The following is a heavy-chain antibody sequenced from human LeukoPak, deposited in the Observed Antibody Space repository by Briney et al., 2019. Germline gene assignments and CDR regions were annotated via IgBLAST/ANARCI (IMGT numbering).Heavy chain of an antibody. CDR1: GGSFSGYY. V-gene: IGHV4-34*01. J-gene: IGHJ6*02. Sequence: SETLSLTCAVYGGSFSGYYWSWIRQPPGKGLEWIGEINHSGSTNYNPSLKSRVIISVDTSKNQFSLKLSSVTAADTAVYYCARGGKKDEYYDFWSGSYGMDVWGQGTTVTVSS. D-gene: IGHD3-3*01. CDR2: INHSGST. CDR3: ARGGKKDEYYDFWSGSYGMDV.